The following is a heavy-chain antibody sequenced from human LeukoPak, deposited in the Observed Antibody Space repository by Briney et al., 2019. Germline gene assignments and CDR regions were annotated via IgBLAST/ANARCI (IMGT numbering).Heavy chain of an antibody. J-gene: IGHJ5*02. CDR3: AKSGYSSSWSNAAVYNWFDP. V-gene: IGHV3-7*03. CDR2: IKQDGSEK. CDR1: GFTFSSYW. Sequence: GGSLRLSCAASGFTFSSYWMTWVRQAPGKGLEWVANIKQDGSEKYYVDSVKGRFTISRDNAKNSLYLQMNSLRAEDTAVYYCAKSGYSSSWSNAAVYNWFDPWGQGTLVTVSS. D-gene: IGHD6-13*01.